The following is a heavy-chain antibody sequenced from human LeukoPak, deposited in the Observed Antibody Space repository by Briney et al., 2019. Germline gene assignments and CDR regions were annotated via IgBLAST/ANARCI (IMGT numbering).Heavy chain of an antibody. D-gene: IGHD6-13*01. CDR2: INHSGST. CDR1: GGSFSGYY. J-gene: IGHJ4*02. Sequence: SETLSLTCAVYGGSFSGYYWSWIRQPPGRGLEWIGEINHSGSTNYNPSLKGRVTISVDTSKNQFSLKLSSVTAADTAVYYCARGISSSWYDYWGQRTLVTVSS. V-gene: IGHV4-34*01. CDR3: ARGISSSWYDY.